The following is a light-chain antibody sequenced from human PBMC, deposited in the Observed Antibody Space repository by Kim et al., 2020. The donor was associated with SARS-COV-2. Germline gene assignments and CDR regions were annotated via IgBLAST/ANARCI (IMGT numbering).Light chain of an antibody. J-gene: IGKJ5*01. CDR3: QQFGSSPRT. CDR2: GAS. CDR1: QSLSSYY. V-gene: IGKV3-20*01. Sequence: LSPGERATLSCRASQSLSSYYLAWYQQKPGQAPRLLVFGASSRATGIPDRFRCGGSGTDFTLTITRLEPEDFAVYYCQQFGSSPRTFGQGTRLEIK.